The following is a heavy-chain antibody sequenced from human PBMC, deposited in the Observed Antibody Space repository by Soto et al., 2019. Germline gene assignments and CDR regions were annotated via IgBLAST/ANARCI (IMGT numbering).Heavy chain of an antibody. D-gene: IGHD6-6*01. J-gene: IGHJ6*02. CDR3: ARRREYSSSSGYYYGMDV. V-gene: IGHV5-51*01. Sequence: GESLKISCNGSGYIFTSYWIGWVRQMPGKGLEWMGIIYPGDSDTRYSPSFQGQVTISADKSISTAYLQWSSLKASDTAMYYCARRREYSSSSGYYYGMDVWGQGTTVTVSS. CDR1: GYIFTSYW. CDR2: IYPGDSDT.